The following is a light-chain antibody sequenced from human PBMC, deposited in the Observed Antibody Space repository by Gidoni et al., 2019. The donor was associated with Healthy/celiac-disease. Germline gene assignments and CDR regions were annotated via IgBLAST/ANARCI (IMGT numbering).Light chain of an antibody. CDR2: GAS. CDR1: QSVSSSY. Sequence: EIVLTQSPGTLSLSPGERATLFCRASQSVSSSYLAWYQQKPGQAPRLLIYGASSRATGIPDRFSGSGSGTDFTLTISRLEPEDFAVYYCQQYGSSPPITFXQXTRLEIK. J-gene: IGKJ5*01. V-gene: IGKV3-20*01. CDR3: QQYGSSPPIT.